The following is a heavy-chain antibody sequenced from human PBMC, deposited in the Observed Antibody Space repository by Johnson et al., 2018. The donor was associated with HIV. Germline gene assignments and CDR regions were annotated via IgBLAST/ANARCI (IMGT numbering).Heavy chain of an antibody. V-gene: IGHV3-30*03. CDR3: EILLGQCGGFCEI. D-gene: IGHD7-27*01. CDR2: ISSDGSIK. Sequence: QVQLVESGGGLVQPGGSLRLSCAASGFIFSSYCIHWVRQAPGKGLEWVGFISSDGSIKYYADSVKGRFTISRDNSKNTLYMHMNSLRDEDTAVYYCEILLGQCGGFCEIWGQATMVTI. J-gene: IGHJ3*02. CDR1: GFIFSSYC.